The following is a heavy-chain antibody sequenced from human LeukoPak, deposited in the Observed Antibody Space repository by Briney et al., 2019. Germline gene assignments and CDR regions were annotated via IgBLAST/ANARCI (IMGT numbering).Heavy chain of an antibody. J-gene: IGHJ6*03. CDR3: ARVDQDYYGSGSRNYYYYYMDV. Sequence: PGGSLRLSCAASGFTFSSYSMNWVRQAPGKGLEWVSSISSSSSYIYYADSVKGRFTISRDNAKNSLYLQMNSLRAEDTAVYYCARVDQDYYGSGSRNYYYYYMDVWGKGTTVTVSS. CDR2: ISSSSSYI. V-gene: IGHV3-21*01. CDR1: GFTFSSYS. D-gene: IGHD3-10*01.